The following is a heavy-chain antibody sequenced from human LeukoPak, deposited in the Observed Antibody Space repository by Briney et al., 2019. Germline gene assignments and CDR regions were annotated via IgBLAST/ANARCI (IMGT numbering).Heavy chain of an antibody. J-gene: IGHJ4*02. D-gene: IGHD6-19*01. CDR2: ISSGSTI. V-gene: IGHV3-48*03. Sequence: GGSLRLSCAASGFTFSSYEMNWVRQAPGKGLEWVSYISSGSTIYDADSVKGRFTISRDNAKNSLYPQMNSLRAEDTAVYYCARESIAVAGAPFDYWGQGTLVTVSS. CDR3: ARESIAVAGAPFDY. CDR1: GFTFSSYE.